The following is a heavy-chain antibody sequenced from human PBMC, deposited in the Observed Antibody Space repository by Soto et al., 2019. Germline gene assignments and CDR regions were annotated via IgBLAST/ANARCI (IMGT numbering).Heavy chain of an antibody. V-gene: IGHV3-11*06. J-gene: IGHJ4*02. CDR2: ISGSGSYT. D-gene: IGHD6-13*01. Sequence: PGGSLRLSCAASGFTFSDYYMSWIRQAPGKGLEWVPYISGSGSYTNYADSVKGRFTISRDNAKNSLYLQMNSLRAEDTAVYYCASLPQQLVDFWGQGTLVTVSS. CDR3: ASLPQQLVDF. CDR1: GFTFSDYY.